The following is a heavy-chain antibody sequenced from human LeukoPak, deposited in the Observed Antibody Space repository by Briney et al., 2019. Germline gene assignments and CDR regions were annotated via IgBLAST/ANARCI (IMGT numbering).Heavy chain of an antibody. D-gene: IGHD3-22*01. CDR3: AKDRMIVVVITLFDY. Sequence: GGSLRLSCAASGFTFSSYAMSWVRQAPGKGLEWVSAISGSGGSTYYADSVKGRFTISRDNAKNTLYLQMNSLRAEDTAVYYCAKDRMIVVVITLFDYWGQGTLVTVSS. CDR1: GFTFSSYA. V-gene: IGHV3-23*01. CDR2: ISGSGGST. J-gene: IGHJ4*02.